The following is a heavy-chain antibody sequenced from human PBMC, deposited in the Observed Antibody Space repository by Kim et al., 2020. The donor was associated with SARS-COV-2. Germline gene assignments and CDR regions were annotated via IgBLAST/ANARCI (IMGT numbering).Heavy chain of an antibody. CDR3: ARVGTNGTPASRWNF. D-gene: IGHD2-8*01. CDR1: GYTFTTYA. V-gene: IGHV1-3*01. Sequence: ASVKVSCKASGYTFTTYAMHWVRQAPGQRLEWMGWINAGNGNTKYSQKFRGRVTITSDTSANTVYMDLSSLRSEDTAVYYCARVGTNGTPASRWNFWGQGTLLTVSS. J-gene: IGHJ4*02. CDR2: INAGNGNT.